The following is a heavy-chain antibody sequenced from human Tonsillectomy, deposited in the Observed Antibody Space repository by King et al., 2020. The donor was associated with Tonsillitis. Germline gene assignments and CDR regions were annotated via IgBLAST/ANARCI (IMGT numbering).Heavy chain of an antibody. CDR1: GFTFSSYA. V-gene: IGHV3-23*04. CDR2: ISGGGGST. J-gene: IGHJ6*02. D-gene: IGHD1-26*01. Sequence: VQLVESGGGLVQPGGSLRLSCAASGFTFSSYAMSWVRQAPGKALEWVSAISGGGGSTYYADSVKGRFTISRDNSKNTLYLQMNSLRAEDTAVYYCAKEIVGATSWYYGMDVWGQGTTVTVSS. CDR3: AKEIVGATSWYYGMDV.